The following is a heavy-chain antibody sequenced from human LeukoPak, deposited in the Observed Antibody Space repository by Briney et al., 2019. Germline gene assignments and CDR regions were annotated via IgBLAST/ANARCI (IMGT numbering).Heavy chain of an antibody. Sequence: SGTLSLTCAVSGGSISSSNWWSWVRQPPGKGLEWIGEIYHSGSTNYNPSLKSRVTISVDKSTNQFSLKLSSVTAADTAVYYCARSGLGRGETDYWGQGTLVTVSS. D-gene: IGHD3-16*01. CDR2: IYHSGST. V-gene: IGHV4-4*02. CDR3: ARSGLGRGETDY. CDR1: GGSISSSNW. J-gene: IGHJ4*02.